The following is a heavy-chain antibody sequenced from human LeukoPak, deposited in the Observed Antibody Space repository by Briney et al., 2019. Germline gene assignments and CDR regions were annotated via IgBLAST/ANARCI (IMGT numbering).Heavy chain of an antibody. CDR1: GYTLTELS. D-gene: IGHD5-18*01. J-gene: IGHJ4*02. V-gene: IGHV1-24*01. Sequence: ASVKVSCKVSGYTLTELSMHWVRQAPGKGLEWMGGFDPGDGETIYAQKFQGRVTMTEDTSTDTAYMELSSLRSEDTAVYYCATVRGKIQLWFYFDYWGQGTLVTVSS. CDR2: FDPGDGET. CDR3: ATVRGKIQLWFYFDY.